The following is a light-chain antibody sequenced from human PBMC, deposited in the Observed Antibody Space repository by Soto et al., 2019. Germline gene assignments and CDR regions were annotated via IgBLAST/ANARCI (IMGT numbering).Light chain of an antibody. CDR1: RRVSSTY. J-gene: IGKJ2*01. CDR2: GAS. V-gene: IGKV3-20*01. CDR3: QQFGVSPYT. Sequence: VLTHSPGTLSLSPGESATLSCRASRRVSSTYLAWYQQKPGQAPRLLISGASNTATGIPDRFSGSGSGTDFTLSINRLEPEDFAVYFCQQFGVSPYTFGQGTKLEIK.